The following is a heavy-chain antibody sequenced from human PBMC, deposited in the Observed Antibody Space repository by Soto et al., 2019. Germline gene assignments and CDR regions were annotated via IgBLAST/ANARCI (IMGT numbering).Heavy chain of an antibody. J-gene: IGHJ6*02. V-gene: IGHV1-3*01. CDR1: GYTFTSYA. D-gene: IGHD6-13*01. CDR3: AADPYSSSWRYGMDV. Sequence: ASVKVSCKAAGYTFTSYAMHWVRQDHGQRLEWMGWINAGNGNTKYSQKFQGRVTITRDTSASTAYMELSSLRSEDTAVYYCAADPYSSSWRYGMDVWGQGTTVTVSS. CDR2: INAGNGNT.